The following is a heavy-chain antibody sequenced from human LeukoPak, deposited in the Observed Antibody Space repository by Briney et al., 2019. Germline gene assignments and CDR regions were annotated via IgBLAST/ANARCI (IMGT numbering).Heavy chain of an antibody. Sequence: TSETLSLTCTVYGGSFSDYYWNWIRQPPGEGLEWIGEISDSGSTNYNPYLKSRVTISVDTSKNQFSLKLSSVAAADTAVYYCARRPLYSRRDFDIWGQGTMVTVSS. CDR2: ISDSGST. CDR1: GGSFSDYY. V-gene: IGHV4-34*01. CDR3: ARRPLYSRRDFDI. J-gene: IGHJ3*02. D-gene: IGHD2-21*01.